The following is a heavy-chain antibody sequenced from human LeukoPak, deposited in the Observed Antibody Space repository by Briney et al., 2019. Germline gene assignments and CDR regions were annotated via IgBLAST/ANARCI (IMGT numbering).Heavy chain of an antibody. Sequence: ASVKVSCKASGYTFTSNYIHWVRQAPGQGLEWMGMIYPRDGSTSYAQKFQGRVTVTRDTSTSTVHMELSGLRSEDTAVYYCARGRGAMAKEPTFRDYWGQGTLVTVSS. V-gene: IGHV1-46*01. CDR1: GYTFTSNY. D-gene: IGHD5-18*01. J-gene: IGHJ4*02. CDR2: IYPRDGST. CDR3: ARGRGAMAKEPTFRDY.